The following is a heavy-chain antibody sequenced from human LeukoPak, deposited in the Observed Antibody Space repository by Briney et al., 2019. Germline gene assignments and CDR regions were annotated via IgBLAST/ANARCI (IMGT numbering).Heavy chain of an antibody. CDR3: ATDCSSTSCHDY. Sequence: ASVKVSCKASGYTFTSYGISWARQAPGQGLEWMGWISAYNGNTNYAQKLQGRVTMTTDTSTSTAYMELSSLRSEDTAVYYCATDCSSTSCHDYWGQGTLVTVSS. CDR1: GYTFTSYG. CDR2: ISAYNGNT. D-gene: IGHD2-2*01. V-gene: IGHV1-18*01. J-gene: IGHJ4*02.